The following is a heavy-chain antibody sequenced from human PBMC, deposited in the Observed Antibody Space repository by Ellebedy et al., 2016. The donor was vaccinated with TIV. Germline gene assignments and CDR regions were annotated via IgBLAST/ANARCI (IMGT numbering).Heavy chain of an antibody. CDR2: ISYDGCQH. CDR3: AKAVGNCSGGTSNNHYYYYYGVDV. V-gene: IGHV3-30*18. CDR1: GFIFSLYC. J-gene: IGHJ6*02. Sequence: GESLKISCAASGFIFSLYCMHWVRQAPGKGLEWVAVISYDGCQHYYADSVKGRFTISRDNSKNTLYLQMNSLRAGGTAVYYCAKAVGNCSGGTSNNHYYYYYGVDVWGQGTTVTVSS. D-gene: IGHD2-15*01.